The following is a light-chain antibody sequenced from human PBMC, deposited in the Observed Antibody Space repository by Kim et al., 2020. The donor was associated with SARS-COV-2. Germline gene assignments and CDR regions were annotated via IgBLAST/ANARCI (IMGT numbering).Light chain of an antibody. CDR1: SSDVGGYNY. Sequence: QSITISCTGTSSDVGGYNYVSWYQQHPGKAPKLMIYDVSKRTSGVSNRFSGSKSGNTASLTISGLQAEDEADYYCSSYTSSSTPYVFGTGTKVTVL. J-gene: IGLJ1*01. V-gene: IGLV2-14*04. CDR3: SSYTSSSTPYV. CDR2: DVS.